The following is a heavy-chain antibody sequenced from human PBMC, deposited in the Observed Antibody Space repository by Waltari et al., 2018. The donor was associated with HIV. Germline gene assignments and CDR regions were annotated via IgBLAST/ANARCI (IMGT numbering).Heavy chain of an antibody. D-gene: IGHD3-10*01. CDR1: GYTFTSYD. Sequence: QVQLVQSGAEVKKPGASVKVSCKASGYTFTSYDINWVRQATGQGLEWMGWWNPNSGKTGYAQKFQGRVTMTRNTSISTAYMELNSLRSEDTAVYYCARGRNMIRGKYYYYYGMDVWGQGTTVTVSS. CDR3: ARGRNMIRGKYYYYYGMDV. J-gene: IGHJ6*02. CDR2: WNPNSGKT. V-gene: IGHV1-8*01.